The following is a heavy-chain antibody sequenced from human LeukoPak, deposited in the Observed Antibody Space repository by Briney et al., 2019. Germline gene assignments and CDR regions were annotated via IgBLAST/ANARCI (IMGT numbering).Heavy chain of an antibody. CDR3: ARQIRYYDSSGYYFDY. J-gene: IGHJ4*02. V-gene: IGHV4-34*01. Sequence: SETLSLTCAVYGGSFSGYYWSWIRQPPGKGLEWIGSIYYSGSTYYNPSLKSRVTISVDTSKNQFSLKLSSVTAADTAVYYCARQIRYYDSSGYYFDYWGQGTLVTVSS. CDR1: GGSFSGYY. CDR2: IYYSGST. D-gene: IGHD3-22*01.